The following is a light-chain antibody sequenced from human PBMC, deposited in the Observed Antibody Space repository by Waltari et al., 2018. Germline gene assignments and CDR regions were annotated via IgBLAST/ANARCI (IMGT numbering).Light chain of an antibody. V-gene: IGKV3-15*01. Sequence: EIVMTQSPATLSVSPGERAALSCRARRSVSSNLAWYQQKPGQSPRLLIYVASTRATGFAAKFSGSGSGTEFTLTISSLQSEDFALYYCQQYNDWPRTFGQGTKVEI. CDR3: QQYNDWPRT. CDR1: RSVSSN. CDR2: VAS. J-gene: IGKJ1*01.